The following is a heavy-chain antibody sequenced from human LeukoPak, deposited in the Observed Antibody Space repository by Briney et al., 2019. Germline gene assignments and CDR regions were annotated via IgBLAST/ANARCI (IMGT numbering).Heavy chain of an antibody. CDR1: GYIFTDYY. J-gene: IGHJ4*02. V-gene: IGHV1-2*02. CDR3: ARVGRSVVIPAATGAYFDY. D-gene: IGHD2-2*01. Sequence: RASVKVSCKASGYIFTDYYIHWVRQAPGQGLEWMGWINPNSGGTNYAQTFQGRVTVTRDTSISTAYMELSRLRSDDTAVYYCARVGRSVVIPAATGAYFDYWGQGTLVTVSS. CDR2: INPNSGGT.